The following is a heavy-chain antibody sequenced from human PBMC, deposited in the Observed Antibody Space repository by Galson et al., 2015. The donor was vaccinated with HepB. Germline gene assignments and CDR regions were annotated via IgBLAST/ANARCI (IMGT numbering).Heavy chain of an antibody. CDR2: IRSKAYGGTT. CDR1: GFTFDDYT. CDR3: TGDRKGGYGPFDY. J-gene: IGHJ4*02. V-gene: IGHV3-49*03. D-gene: IGHD5-12*01. Sequence: SLRLSCAASGFTFDDYTMSWFRQAPGKGLEWVGFIRSKAYGGTTEYVASVKGRFTISRHDSKSIAYLQINSLKTEDTAAYYCTGDRKGGYGPFDYWGQGTLVTVSS.